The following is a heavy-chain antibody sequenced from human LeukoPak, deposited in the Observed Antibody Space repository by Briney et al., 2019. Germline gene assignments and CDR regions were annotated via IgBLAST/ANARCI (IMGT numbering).Heavy chain of an antibody. J-gene: IGHJ3*01. CDR1: GYTFSTYG. V-gene: IGHV1-18*01. CDR3: ARDLYYYGSGSYYDVFDV. CDR2: ISAYKGNT. D-gene: IGHD3-10*01. Sequence: ASVKVSCKASGYTFSTYGISWMRQAPGQGLEWMGWISAYKGNTYYAQKLQGRVTMTTDTSTSTAYMELWSLRSDDTAIYYCARDLYYYGSGSYYDVFDVWGQGTMVTVSS.